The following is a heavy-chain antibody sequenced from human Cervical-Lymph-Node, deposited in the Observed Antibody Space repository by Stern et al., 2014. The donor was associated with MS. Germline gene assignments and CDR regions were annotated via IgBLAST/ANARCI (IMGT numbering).Heavy chain of an antibody. CDR1: GFTFSNYG. D-gene: IGHD1-7*01. CDR3: ARGNWNYEGMGY. Sequence: VQLVESGGGVVQPGRSLRLSCAASGFTFSNYGMHWVRQAPGKGLEWLAATWYDGNKKYYADSVKGRFTISRDNSKNTLFLQMSSLTAEDTALYYCARGNWNYEGMGYWGQGTLVTVSS. CDR2: TWYDGNKK. V-gene: IGHV3-33*01. J-gene: IGHJ4*02.